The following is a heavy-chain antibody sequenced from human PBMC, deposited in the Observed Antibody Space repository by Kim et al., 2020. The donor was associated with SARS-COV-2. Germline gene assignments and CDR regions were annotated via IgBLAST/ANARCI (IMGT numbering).Heavy chain of an antibody. D-gene: IGHD2-2*01. CDR1: KFTFSDFY. CDR3: ARALRGFYASRTLGSAF. J-gene: IGHJ3*01. V-gene: IGHV3-11*01. Sequence: GGSLRLSCAASKFTFSDFYMSWIRQAPGKGLEWLSYISRDGATIYYADSVRGRFTISRDNAKNSLFLHMNSLSAADTAVYFCARALRGFYASRTLGSAF. CDR2: ISRDGATI.